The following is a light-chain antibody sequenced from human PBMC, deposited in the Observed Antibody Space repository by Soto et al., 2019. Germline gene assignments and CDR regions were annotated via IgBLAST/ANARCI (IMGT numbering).Light chain of an antibody. CDR3: QQGDSAPFT. Sequence: DIQMTQSPSSLSASVGDRVTITCRASQSTRNNLNWYQQKPGKAPNLLIYAASSLPSGVPSRFSGSGSGTDFTLTISSLQPEDCATYDGQQGDSAPFTFGHGTKLEIK. V-gene: IGKV1-39*01. CDR1: QSTRNN. J-gene: IGKJ2*01. CDR2: AAS.